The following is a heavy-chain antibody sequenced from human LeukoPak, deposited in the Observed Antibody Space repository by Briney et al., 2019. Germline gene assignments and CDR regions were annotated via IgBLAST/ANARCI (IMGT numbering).Heavy chain of an antibody. J-gene: IGHJ4*02. CDR3: ASHPSGSYGQVDC. Sequence: PSETLSLTCTVSGGSISHYYWSWIRQPPGKGLEWIGYIYYSGSTNYNPSLKSRVTISLDTSKNQFSLKLSSVTAADTVVYYCASHPSGSYGQVDCWGQGTLVTVSS. D-gene: IGHD1-26*01. CDR2: IYYSGST. V-gene: IGHV4-59*01. CDR1: GGSISHYY.